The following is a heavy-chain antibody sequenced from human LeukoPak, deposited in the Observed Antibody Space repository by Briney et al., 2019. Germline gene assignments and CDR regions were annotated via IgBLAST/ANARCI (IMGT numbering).Heavy chain of an antibody. J-gene: IGHJ3*02. CDR2: INSDGSST. CDR1: GFTFSSYW. CDR3: ARNRRENTVTTDDAFDI. Sequence: GGSLRLSCAASGFTFSSYWMHWVRQAPGKGLVWVSRINSDGSSTSYADSVKGRFTIPRDNAKNTLYLQMNSLRAEDTAVYYCARNRRENTVTTDDAFDIWGQGTMVTVSS. D-gene: IGHD4-17*01. V-gene: IGHV3-74*01.